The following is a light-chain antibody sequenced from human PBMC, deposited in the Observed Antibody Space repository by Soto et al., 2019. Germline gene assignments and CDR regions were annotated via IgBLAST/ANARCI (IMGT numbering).Light chain of an antibody. CDR1: QSVSSN. J-gene: IGKJ2*01. Sequence: EIVMTQSPATLSVSPGERATLSCRASQSVSSNLAWYQQKPGQAPRLLIYGASTRATSIPARFSGSGSGTEFTLTISSLQSEDIAVYYCHQYYNWPYTFGQGTNLEIK. V-gene: IGKV3-15*01. CDR2: GAS. CDR3: HQYYNWPYT.